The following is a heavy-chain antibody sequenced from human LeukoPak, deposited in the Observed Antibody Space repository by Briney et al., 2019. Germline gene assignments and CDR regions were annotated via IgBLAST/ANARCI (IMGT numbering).Heavy chain of an antibody. D-gene: IGHD6-19*01. Sequence: PGGSLRLSCAASGFTFIDYDMHWVRQVIGKGLEWVSAIGIRGDTHYSGSVTGRFTISRENAESSSYLQMNSLRAEDTAVYYCARGGIQVSGIDEFDYWGQGTLVTVSS. CDR3: ARGGIQVSGIDEFDY. CDR1: GFTFIDYD. J-gene: IGHJ4*02. V-gene: IGHV3-13*01. CDR2: IGIRGDT.